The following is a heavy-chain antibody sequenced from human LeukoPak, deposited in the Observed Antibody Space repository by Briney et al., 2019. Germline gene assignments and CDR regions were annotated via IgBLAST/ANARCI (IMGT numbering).Heavy chain of an antibody. CDR1: GGSLSPYH. Sequence: SETLSLTCSVSGGSLSPYHWSWIRQPPGKGLEWIGYIFSSGSTNYNPSLKSRVTISVDTSRNQFSLKLSSVTAADTAVYYCARRQIYLDYWGQGTLVTVSS. CDR3: ARRQIYLDY. J-gene: IGHJ4*02. V-gene: IGHV4-4*09. CDR2: IFSSGST.